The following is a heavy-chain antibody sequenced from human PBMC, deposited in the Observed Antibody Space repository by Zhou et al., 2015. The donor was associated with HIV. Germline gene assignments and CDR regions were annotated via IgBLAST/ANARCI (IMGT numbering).Heavy chain of an antibody. CDR2: IIPILGIA. CDR3: ASAPDTAMGKADY. V-gene: IGHV1-69*02. J-gene: IGHJ4*02. D-gene: IGHD5-18*01. CDR1: GGTFSSYT. Sequence: QVQLVQSGAEVKKPGSSVKVSCKASGGTFSSYTISWVRQAPGQGLEWMGRIIPILGIANYAQKFQGRVTITADKSTSTAYMELSSLRSEDTAVYYCASAPDTAMGKADYWGQGTLVTVSS.